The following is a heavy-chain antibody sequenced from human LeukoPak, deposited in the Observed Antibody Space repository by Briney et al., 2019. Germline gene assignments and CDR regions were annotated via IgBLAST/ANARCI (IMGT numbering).Heavy chain of an antibody. J-gene: IGHJ6*03. Sequence: ASVKVSCKASGYTINTYDISWVRQAPGQGLEWMGWINPNSSVTNYAQKFQGRVTMTRDTSISTAYMELSNLRSDDTAVYYCARDENTSMNYYYYYMDVWGKGTTVTVSS. CDR1: GYTINTYD. CDR2: INPNSSVT. V-gene: IGHV1-2*02. CDR3: ARDENTSMNYYYYYMDV. D-gene: IGHD5-18*01.